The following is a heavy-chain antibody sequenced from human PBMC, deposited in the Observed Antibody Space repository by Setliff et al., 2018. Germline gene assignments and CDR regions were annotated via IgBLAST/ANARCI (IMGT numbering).Heavy chain of an antibody. CDR1: GYTFTNYG. V-gene: IGHV1-18*01. D-gene: IGHD3-22*01. J-gene: IGHJ6*03. CDR2: ISAHNGNT. Sequence: ASVKVSCKASGYTFTNYGINWVRQAPGQRLEWVGWISAHNGNTNYAQKLQGRVTMTTDISTSTAYMELRSVRSDDTAVYYCARAGRYHYDTSGYYYDRDYYYYMDVWGKGTTVTVSS. CDR3: ARAGRYHYDTSGYYYDRDYYYYMDV.